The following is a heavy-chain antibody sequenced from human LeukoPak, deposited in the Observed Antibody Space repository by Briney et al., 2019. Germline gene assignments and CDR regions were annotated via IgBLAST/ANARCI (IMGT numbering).Heavy chain of an antibody. J-gene: IGHJ4*02. D-gene: IGHD6-19*01. V-gene: IGHV1-18*04. CDR2: SSAYNGNT. CDR1: AYTFTFYG. Sequence: ASVTVSFKGSAYTFTFYGISLVRLAPGQGLEWMGWSSAYNGNTNYAQKLQGRVTMTTDTPTSTAYMELRSLRSDDTAVYYCARDQRIWYSSGWPYFDYWGQGTLVTVSS. CDR3: ARDQRIWYSSGWPYFDY.